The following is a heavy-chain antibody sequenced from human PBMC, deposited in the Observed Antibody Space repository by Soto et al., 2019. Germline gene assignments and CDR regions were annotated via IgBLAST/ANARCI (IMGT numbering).Heavy chain of an antibody. D-gene: IGHD2-15*01. J-gene: IGHJ4*02. CDR2: ISAYNADT. CDR3: ARVSSYSFDS. CDR1: GYTFSSYV. Sequence: ASVKVSCKASGYTFSSYVISWVRQAPGQGLEWMGWISAYNADTKYAQKFQGRVTLTTDTSTSTAYMDLRSLRPDDTPVYYCARVSSYSFDSWGEGPRDPV. V-gene: IGHV1-18*01.